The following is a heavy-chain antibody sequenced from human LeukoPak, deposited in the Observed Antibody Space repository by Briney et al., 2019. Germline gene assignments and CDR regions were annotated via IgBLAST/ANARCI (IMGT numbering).Heavy chain of an antibody. CDR3: GKEGGA. J-gene: IGHJ5*02. D-gene: IGHD3-16*01. CDR2: IGGRGGST. Sequence: GGSLRLSRAASGFTFSSFTMTWVRQAPGKGLEWVSAIGGRGGSTYYADSLEGRFTIARDNSKDMVYLQMNSLKVEDTAIYYCGKEGGAWGQGTKVTVSS. V-gene: IGHV3-23*01. CDR1: GFTFSSFT.